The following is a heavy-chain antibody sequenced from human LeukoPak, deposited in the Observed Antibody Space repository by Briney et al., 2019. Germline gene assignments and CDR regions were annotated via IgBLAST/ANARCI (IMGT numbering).Heavy chain of an antibody. J-gene: IGHJ4*02. V-gene: IGHV3-23*01. CDR2: ISGSGGST. CDR3: ARLPAYCSSTSCYYDY. CDR1: GFTFSSYA. D-gene: IGHD2-2*01. Sequence: PGGSLRLSCAASGFTFSSYAMSWVRQAPWKGLEWVSAISGSGGSTYYADSVKGRFTISRDNAKNTLYLQMNSLRAEDTAVYYCARLPAYCSSTSCYYDYWGQGTLVTVSS.